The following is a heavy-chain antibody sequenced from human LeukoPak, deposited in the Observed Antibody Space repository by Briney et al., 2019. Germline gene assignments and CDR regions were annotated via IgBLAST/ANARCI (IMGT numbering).Heavy chain of an antibody. CDR1: GGSISSRSYY. D-gene: IGHD3-3*01. J-gene: IGHJ5*02. CDR2: IYYSGST. Sequence: SETLSLTCTVSGGSISSRSYYWGWIRQPRGKGLEWIGSIYYSGSTYYNPSLKSRVTISVDTSKNQFSLKLSSVTAADTAVYYCARAPRPLRFDPWGQGTLVTVSS. V-gene: IGHV4-39*07. CDR3: ARAPRPLRFDP.